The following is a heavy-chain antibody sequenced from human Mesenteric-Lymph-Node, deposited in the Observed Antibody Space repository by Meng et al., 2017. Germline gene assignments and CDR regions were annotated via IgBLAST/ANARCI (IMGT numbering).Heavy chain of an antibody. CDR3: ARVNSSTWYGDHYYGMDV. CDR2: IGTAGDT. J-gene: IGHJ6*02. D-gene: IGHD6-13*01. CDR1: GFTFSHYD. V-gene: IGHV3-13*01. Sequence: GESLKISCAASGFTFSHYDMHWVRQVAGKGLEWVSGIGTAGDTYYPGLVKGRFTISRENAKNSLYLQINSLRAGDTAVYFCARVNSSTWYGDHYYGMDVWGQGTTVTVSS.